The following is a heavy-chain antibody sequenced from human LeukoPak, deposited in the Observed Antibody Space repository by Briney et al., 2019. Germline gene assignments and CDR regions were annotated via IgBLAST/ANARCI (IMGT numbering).Heavy chain of an antibody. CDR1: GFTFSSYE. Sequence: GGSLRLSCAASGFTFSSYEMNWVRQAPGKGLEWVSYISSSGSTIYYADSVKGRFTISRDNAKNTLYLQMNSLRAEDTAVYYCARDRSSLDYWGQGTLVTVSS. D-gene: IGHD6-13*01. CDR3: ARDRSSLDY. J-gene: IGHJ4*02. CDR2: ISSSGSTI. V-gene: IGHV3-48*03.